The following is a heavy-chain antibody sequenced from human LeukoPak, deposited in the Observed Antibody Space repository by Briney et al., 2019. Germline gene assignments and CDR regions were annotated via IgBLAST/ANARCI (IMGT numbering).Heavy chain of an antibody. CDR2: INPNSGGT. Sequence: ASVTVSCKASGYTFTGYYMHWVRQAPGQGLEWMGWINPNSGGTNYAQKFQGRVTMTRDTSISTAYMELSRLRSDDTAVYYCARGIWLQHPGRYWGQGTLVTVSS. CDR3: ARGIWLQHPGRY. J-gene: IGHJ4*02. V-gene: IGHV1-2*02. CDR1: GYTFTGYY. D-gene: IGHD5-24*01.